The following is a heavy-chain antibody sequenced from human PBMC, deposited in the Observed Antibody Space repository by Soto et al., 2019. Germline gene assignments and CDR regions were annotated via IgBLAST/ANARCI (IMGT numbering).Heavy chain of an antibody. Sequence: GGSLRLSCSASGFRFDEYNMHWVRQAPGKGLEWLSLITWNGANTYYADSVKGRFTISRDGTTKSVSLQMTSLKREDTGLYYCARETLSYGSALDVWGQGTTVTVSS. D-gene: IGHD3-16*01. J-gene: IGHJ6*02. V-gene: IGHV3-43*01. CDR2: ITWNGANT. CDR3: ARETLSYGSALDV. CDR1: GFRFDEYN.